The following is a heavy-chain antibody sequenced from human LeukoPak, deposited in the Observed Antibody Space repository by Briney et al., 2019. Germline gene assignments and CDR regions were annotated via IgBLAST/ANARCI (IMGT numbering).Heavy chain of an antibody. CDR1: GGSVTSSSYY. D-gene: IGHD3-10*01. J-gene: IGHJ4*02. CDR2: IYYSGST. CDR3: ARRNFGSGSYCYDY. Sequence: SETLSLTCTVSGGSVTSSSYYWDWIRQPPGKGLEWIGSIYYSGSTSYNPSLKSRVTMSVDTSRNQFSLRLSSVTAADTAVYYCARRNFGSGSYCYDYWGQGTLVTVSS. V-gene: IGHV4-39*01.